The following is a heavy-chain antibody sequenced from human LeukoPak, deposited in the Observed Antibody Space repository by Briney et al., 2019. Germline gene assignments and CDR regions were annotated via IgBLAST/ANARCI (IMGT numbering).Heavy chain of an antibody. CDR2: IHYSGST. V-gene: IGHV4-59*01. CDR3: ARGGGWSDWYFDL. D-gene: IGHD2-15*01. Sequence: PSETLSLTCTVSGGSISSYYWSWIRQPPGKRLEWIGYIHYSGSTNYNPSLKSRVTISVDTSKNQFSLRLTSVTAADTAVYYCARGGGWSDWYFDLWGRGALVSVSS. CDR1: GGSISSYY. J-gene: IGHJ2*01.